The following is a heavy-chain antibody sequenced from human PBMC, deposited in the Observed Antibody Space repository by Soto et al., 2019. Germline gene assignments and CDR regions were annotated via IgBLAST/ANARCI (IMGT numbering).Heavy chain of an antibody. Sequence: QVQLVQSGAEVKKPGSSVKVSCNASGGTFSSYAISWVRQAPGQGLEWMGGIIPIFGTANYAQKFQGRVTITADETTSTAYMELSSLRSEDTAVYYCARTIGYCISTSCYFWFDPWCQGTLVTVSS. J-gene: IGHJ5*02. CDR3: ARTIGYCISTSCYFWFDP. CDR1: GGTFSSYA. D-gene: IGHD2-2*01. V-gene: IGHV1-69*12. CDR2: IIPIFGTA.